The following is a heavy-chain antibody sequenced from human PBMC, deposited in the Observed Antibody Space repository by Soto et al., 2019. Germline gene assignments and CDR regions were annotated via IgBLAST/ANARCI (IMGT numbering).Heavy chain of an antibody. J-gene: IGHJ4*02. V-gene: IGHV3-23*01. Sequence: PGGSLRLSCAASGFSFSSNSMAWVRQAPGKGLEWVSAISGSGGSTYYADSVKGRFTISRDNSKNTLYLQMNSLRAEDTAVYYCAKALGYYYDSSGYSLDYWGQGTLVTVSS. CDR1: GFSFSSNS. D-gene: IGHD3-22*01. CDR2: ISGSGGST. CDR3: AKALGYYYDSSGYSLDY.